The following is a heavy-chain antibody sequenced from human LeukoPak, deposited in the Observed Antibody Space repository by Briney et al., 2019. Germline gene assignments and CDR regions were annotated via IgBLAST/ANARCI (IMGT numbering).Heavy chain of an antibody. CDR2: INPNSGGT. V-gene: IGHV1-2*04. CDR1: GYTFTGYY. J-gene: IGHJ5*02. D-gene: IGHD6-13*01. CDR3: ARDLEAYSSSYNWFDP. Sequence: ASVKVSCKASGYTFTGYYMHWVRQAPGQGLEWMGWINPNSGGTNYAQKFQGWVTMTRDTSISTAYMELSRLRSDDTAVYYCARDLEAYSSSYNWFDPWGQGTLVTVSS.